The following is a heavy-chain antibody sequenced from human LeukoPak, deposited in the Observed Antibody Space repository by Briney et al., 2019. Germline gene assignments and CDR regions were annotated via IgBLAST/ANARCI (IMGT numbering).Heavy chain of an antibody. J-gene: IGHJ4*02. V-gene: IGHV4-34*01. CDR2: INHSGST. CDR1: GGSFSGYY. D-gene: IGHD5-12*01. Sequence: SETLSLTCAVYGGSFSGYYWSWIRQPSGKGLEWIGEINHSGSTNYNPSLKSRVTISVDTSKNQFSLKLSSVTAADTAVYYCARGAPAVATIDYWGQGTLVTVSS. CDR3: ARGAPAVATIDY.